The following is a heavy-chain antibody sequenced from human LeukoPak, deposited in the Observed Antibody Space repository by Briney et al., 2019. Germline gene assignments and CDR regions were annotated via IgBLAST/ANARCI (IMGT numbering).Heavy chain of an antibody. CDR2: IYHSGST. CDR1: GGSISSSNW. CDR3: ARVGYCSSTSCWYYYYGTDV. Sequence: SETLSLTCAVSGGSISSSNWWSWVRQPPGKGLEWIGEIYHSGSTNYNPSLKSRVTISVDKSKNQFSLKLSSVTAADTAVYYCARVGYCSSTSCWYYYYGTDVWGQGTTVTVSS. D-gene: IGHD2-2*01. J-gene: IGHJ6*02. V-gene: IGHV4-4*02.